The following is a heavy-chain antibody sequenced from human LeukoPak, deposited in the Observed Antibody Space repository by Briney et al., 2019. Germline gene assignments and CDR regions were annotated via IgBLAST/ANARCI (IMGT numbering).Heavy chain of an antibody. Sequence: PSETLSLTCTVSGGSISSGGYYWSWIRQPPGKGLEWIGYIYHSGSTYYNPSLKSRVTISVDRSKNQFSLKLSSVTAADTAVYYCARPGPSGSSWYRDDAFGIWGQGTMVTVSP. J-gene: IGHJ3*02. D-gene: IGHD6-13*01. CDR3: ARPGPSGSSWYRDDAFGI. V-gene: IGHV4-30-2*01. CDR1: GGSISSGGYY. CDR2: IYHSGST.